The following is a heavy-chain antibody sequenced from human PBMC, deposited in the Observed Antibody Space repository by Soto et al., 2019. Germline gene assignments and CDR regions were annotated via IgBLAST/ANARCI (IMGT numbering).Heavy chain of an antibody. Sequence: SETLSLTCTVSAASFSKYYWTWIRQPPGKGLEWIGYIYFNGNTKYNPSLEGRLTISIDTSKKEFSLKLTSVTAADAAVYYCASVTFGGIVLAHWGQGTLVTV. V-gene: IGHV4-59*01. CDR2: IYFNGNT. J-gene: IGHJ4*02. CDR3: ASVTFGGIVLAH. D-gene: IGHD3-16*01. CDR1: AASFSKYY.